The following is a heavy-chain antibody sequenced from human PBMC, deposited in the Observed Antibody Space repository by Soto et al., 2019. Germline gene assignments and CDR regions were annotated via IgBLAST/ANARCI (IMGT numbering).Heavy chain of an antibody. CDR1: GFTFNTYS. CDR3: TSLSRFALDY. J-gene: IGHJ4*02. D-gene: IGHD3-10*01. Sequence: LRLSCAASGFTFNTYSMNWVRQAPGKWLEWVSSISSSSAYIYYTDSVKGRFTISRDNAKNSLYLQMNSLRAEDTAVYYCTSLSRFALDYWGQGTLVTVSS. CDR2: ISSSSAYI. V-gene: IGHV3-21*01.